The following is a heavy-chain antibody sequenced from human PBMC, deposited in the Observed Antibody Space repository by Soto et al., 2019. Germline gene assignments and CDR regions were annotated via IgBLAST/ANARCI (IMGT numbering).Heavy chain of an antibody. CDR3: IGSFPF. Sequence: PGGSLRLSCTSSRFPFGNFLMIWFRQAPGKGMEWVGFIRSQPYGGTAEYAASVRGRFTISRDDSKGIAYLQMNSLQTEDSGVYYCIGSFPFWGQGTLVTVSS. CDR1: RFPFGNFL. D-gene: IGHD3-10*01. CDR2: IRSQPYGGTA. V-gene: IGHV3-49*03. J-gene: IGHJ4*02.